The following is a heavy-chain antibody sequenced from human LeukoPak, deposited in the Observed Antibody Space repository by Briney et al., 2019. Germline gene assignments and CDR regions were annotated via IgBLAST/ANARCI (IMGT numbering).Heavy chain of an antibody. CDR3: ARDVGRIAVAGTGTVDI. Sequence: GGSLRLSCAASGFTFSSYGVHWVRQAPGKGLEWVAVIWYDGSNKYYADSVKGRFTVSRDNSKNTLYLQMNSLRAEDTAVYYCARDVGRIAVAGTGTVDIWGQGTMVTVSS. CDR2: IWYDGSNK. J-gene: IGHJ3*02. V-gene: IGHV3-33*01. D-gene: IGHD6-19*01. CDR1: GFTFSSYG.